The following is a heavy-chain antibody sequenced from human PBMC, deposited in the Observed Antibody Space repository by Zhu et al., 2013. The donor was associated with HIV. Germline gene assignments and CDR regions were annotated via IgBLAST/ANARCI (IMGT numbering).Heavy chain of an antibody. J-gene: IGHJ6*02. CDR1: GYTFTDFD. D-gene: IGHD1-1*01. CDR2: MNPNSGNT. V-gene: IGHV1-8*01. Sequence: QVLLVQSGAEVKKPGASVKVSCKASGYTFTDFDLTWVRQASGQGPEWMGWMNPNSGNTGYAPKFQGRVIMTRNTSINTAYMELSSLRFDDTAVYYCARGSTTGDVWGQGTTGHHLL. CDR3: ARGSTTGDV.